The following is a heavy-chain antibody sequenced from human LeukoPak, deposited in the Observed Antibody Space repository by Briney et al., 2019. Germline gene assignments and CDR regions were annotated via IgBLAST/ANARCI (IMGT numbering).Heavy chain of an antibody. CDR2: ISGSGGST. V-gene: IGHV3-53*05. Sequence: GGSLRLSCAASGFTVSSNYMSWVRRAPGKGLEWISAISGSGGSTYYADSVKGRFTISRDNSKNTLYLQMNSLRAEDTAVYYCARGTPTTDSYYYYGMDVWGQGTTVTVSS. D-gene: IGHD1-1*01. CDR1: GFTVSSNY. J-gene: IGHJ6*02. CDR3: ARGTPTTDSYYYYGMDV.